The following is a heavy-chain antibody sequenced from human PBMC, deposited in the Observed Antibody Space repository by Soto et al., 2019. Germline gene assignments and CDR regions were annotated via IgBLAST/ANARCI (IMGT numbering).Heavy chain of an antibody. CDR3: ASAVAVAADFDY. D-gene: IGHD6-19*01. CDR2: INAGNGNT. V-gene: IGHV1-3*05. CDR1: GYTFTGYA. Sequence: QVQLVQSGAEEKKPGASVKVSCKASGYTFTGYAMHWVRQAPGQRLEWMGWINAGNGNTKYSQKFQGRVTITRDTSASTAYMELSSLRSEDTAVYYCASAVAVAADFDYLGQGTLVTVSS. J-gene: IGHJ4*02.